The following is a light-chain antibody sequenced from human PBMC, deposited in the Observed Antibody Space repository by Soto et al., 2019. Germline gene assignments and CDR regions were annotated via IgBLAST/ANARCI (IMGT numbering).Light chain of an antibody. CDR3: SSFTSRFTFNYI. CDR1: SSDVGGYNY. CDR2: EVT. V-gene: IGLV2-14*01. Sequence: QSALTQPASVSGSPGQSITNSCTGTSSDVGGYNYVSWYQQHPGKAPKIIIYEVTNRPSGVSNRFSGSKSGNTASLTISGLQAEDDADYYCSSFTSRFTFNYIFGTGTKVTVL. J-gene: IGLJ1*01.